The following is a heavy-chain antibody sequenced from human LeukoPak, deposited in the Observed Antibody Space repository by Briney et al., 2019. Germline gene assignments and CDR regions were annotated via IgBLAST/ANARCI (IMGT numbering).Heavy chain of an antibody. CDR3: ARDRPTGASRLFVVQ. J-gene: IGHJ4*02. Sequence: GGSLRLSCAASGFTFSSYSMTWVRQAPAKGLEWVSSMSSGGRYIYYADSVRGRFTISRDNAKNSLYLLMNSLRVEATAVYYCARDRPTGASRLFVVQWGQGTLVTVSS. CDR2: MSSGGRYI. D-gene: IGHD3-3*01. V-gene: IGHV3-21*01. CDR1: GFTFSSYS.